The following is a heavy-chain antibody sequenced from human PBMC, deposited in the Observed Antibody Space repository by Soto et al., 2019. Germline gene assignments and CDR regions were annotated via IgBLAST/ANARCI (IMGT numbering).Heavy chain of an antibody. D-gene: IGHD6-13*01. Sequence: ASVEVSCKASGGTFSSYSISWVLQAPGQGLEWMGGIIPIFGTANYAQKFQGRVTITADESTSTAYMELSSLRSEDTAVYYCARTGVSSSSWYGGDYYYYYGMDVWGQGTTVTVSS. CDR3: ARTGVSSSSWYGGDYYYYYGMDV. CDR2: IIPIFGTA. CDR1: GGTFSSYS. V-gene: IGHV1-69*13. J-gene: IGHJ6*02.